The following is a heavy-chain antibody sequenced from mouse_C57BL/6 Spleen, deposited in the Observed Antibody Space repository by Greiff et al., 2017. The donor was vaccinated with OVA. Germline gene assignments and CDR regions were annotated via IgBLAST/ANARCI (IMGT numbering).Heavy chain of an antibody. V-gene: IGHV1-59*01. J-gene: IGHJ2*01. CDR1: GYTFTSYW. D-gene: IGHD1-1*01. Sequence: VQLQQPGAELVRPGTSVKLSCKASGYTFTSYWMHWVKQRPGQGLEWIGVIDPSDSYTNYNQKFKGKATLTVDTSSSTANMQLSSLTSEDSAVYYCARYYYGSSPLDYWGQGTTLTVSS. CDR3: ARYYYGSSPLDY. CDR2: IDPSDSYT.